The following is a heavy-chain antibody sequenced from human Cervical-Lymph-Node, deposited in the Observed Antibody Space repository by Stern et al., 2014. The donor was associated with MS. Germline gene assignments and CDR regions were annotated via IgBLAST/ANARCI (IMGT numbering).Heavy chain of an antibody. CDR1: GLNFSSSG. D-gene: IGHD7-27*01. J-gene: IGHJ5*02. CDR3: SRHSRTGWFDP. Sequence: VQLVESGGGVVQPGASLRLSCVASGLNFSSSGMHWVRQAPGKGLEWVAVISSGGNNKHYAYSLKGLFPISRDNSKSTLYLQINSLRPEDTAVYYCSRHSRTGWFDPWGRGTLVTVSS. CDR2: ISSGGNNK. V-gene: IGHV3-30*03.